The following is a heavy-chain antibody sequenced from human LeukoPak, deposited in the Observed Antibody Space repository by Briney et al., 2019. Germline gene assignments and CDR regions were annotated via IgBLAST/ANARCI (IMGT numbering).Heavy chain of an antibody. Sequence: SETLSLTCTVSGGSISSYYWSWIRQPPGKGLEWIGYIYYSGSTNYNPSLKSRVTISVDTSKNQFPLKLSSVTAADTAVYYCARDLRLGELSLGFDYWGQGTLVTVSS. CDR3: ARDLRLGELSLGFDY. CDR2: IYYSGST. D-gene: IGHD3-16*02. CDR1: GGSISSYY. V-gene: IGHV4-59*01. J-gene: IGHJ4*02.